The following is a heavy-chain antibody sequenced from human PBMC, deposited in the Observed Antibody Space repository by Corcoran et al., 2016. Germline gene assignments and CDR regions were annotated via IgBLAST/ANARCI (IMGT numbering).Heavy chain of an antibody. CDR3: ARVPGDFSYFDY. Sequence: EVKLVDSGGGLDQPGGSLRLSCTASGFTLSSHWMTWDRKATGKGLEWVANIKQDGSEQYYVDSVKGRYTLSRDNAKNALYRQINNLRAEDTAIYYGARVPGDFSYFDYWGQGALVTVSS. J-gene: IGHJ4*02. D-gene: IGHD3-3*01. V-gene: IGHV3-7*03. CDR1: GFTLSSHW. CDR2: IKQDGSEQ.